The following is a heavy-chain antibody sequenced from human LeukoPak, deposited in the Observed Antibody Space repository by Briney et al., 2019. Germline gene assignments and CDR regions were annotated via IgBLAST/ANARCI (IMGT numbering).Heavy chain of an antibody. Sequence: GGSLRLSCAASGFTVSSNYMSWVRQAPGKGLEWVSVIYSGGSTYYADSVKGRFTISRDNSKNTLYLQVNSLRAEDTAVYYCARVHGDYVATDYWGQGTLVTVSS. CDR2: IYSGGST. CDR3: ARVHGDYVATDY. J-gene: IGHJ4*02. D-gene: IGHD4-17*01. V-gene: IGHV3-53*01. CDR1: GFTVSSNY.